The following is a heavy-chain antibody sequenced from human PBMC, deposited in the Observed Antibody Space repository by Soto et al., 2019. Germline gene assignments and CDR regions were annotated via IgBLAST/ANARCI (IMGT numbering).Heavy chain of an antibody. CDR2: IIPILGIA. CDR3: ARDNPITIFGVVIANNWFDP. V-gene: IGHV1-69*04. CDR1: GGTFSSYT. Sequence: SVKVACKASGGTFSSYTISWVRQAPGQGLEWMGRIIPILGIANYAQKFQGRVTITADKSTSTAYMELSSLRSEDTAVYYCARDNPITIFGVVIANNWFDPWGQGTLVTVSS. J-gene: IGHJ5*02. D-gene: IGHD3-3*01.